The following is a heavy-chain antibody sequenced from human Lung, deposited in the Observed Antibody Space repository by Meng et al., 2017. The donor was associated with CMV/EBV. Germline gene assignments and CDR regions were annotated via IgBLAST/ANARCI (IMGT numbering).Heavy chain of an antibody. D-gene: IGHD6-25*01. J-gene: IGHJ4*02. V-gene: IGHV7-4-1*02. CDR3: ARDSEAADY. CDR2: INTNTGKP. CDR1: GYTFTTYG. Sequence: VQLGQSGSELKKPGASVRISVKASGYTFTTYGMNWVRQAPGQGLEWMGWINTNTGKPTYAQGLTGRFVFSLDTSDSTAYPQISSLKAEDTAVYYCARDSEAADYWGQGTLVTVSS.